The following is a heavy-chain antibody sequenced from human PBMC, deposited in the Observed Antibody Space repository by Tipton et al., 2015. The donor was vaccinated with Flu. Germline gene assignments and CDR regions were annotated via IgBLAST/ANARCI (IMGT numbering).Heavy chain of an antibody. V-gene: IGHV3-23*01. D-gene: IGHD3-16*01. CDR3: ARDWGGMAV. CDR2: VGGGGLST. CDR1: GFSFSTYA. J-gene: IGHJ6*02. Sequence: GSLRLSCAASGFSFSTYAMSWVRQSPGKGLEWVSTVGGGGLSTNYADSVKGRFTISRDNAKNTLYLQMNSLRAEDTGVYFCARDWGGMAVWGQGTTVTVSS.